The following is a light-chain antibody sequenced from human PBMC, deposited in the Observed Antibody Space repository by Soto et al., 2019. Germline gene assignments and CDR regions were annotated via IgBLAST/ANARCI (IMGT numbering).Light chain of an antibody. CDR2: EVT. CDR3: KSFRVNHLYV. J-gene: IGLJ1*01. V-gene: IGLV2-14*01. CDR1: SSDIGGYNA. Sequence: QSPVTQPASVSGSPGQTITTSCTGTSSDIGGYNAVSWYQHHPGKAPKLIIYEVTHRPAGISDRFSASKSGSTASLTISGLQAEDEADYYCKSFRVNHLYVFGTGTKVTVL.